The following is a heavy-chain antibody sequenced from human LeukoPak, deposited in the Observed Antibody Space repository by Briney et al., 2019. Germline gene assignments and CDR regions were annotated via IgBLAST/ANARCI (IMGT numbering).Heavy chain of an antibody. CDR1: GGSISSYY. V-gene: IGHV4-59*08. Sequence: SETLSLTCTVSGGSISSYYWSWIRQPPGKGLEWIGYIYYSGSTNYNPSLKSRVTISVDTSKNQFSLKLSSVTAADTAVYYCARGLTALDYWGQGTLVTVSS. CDR3: ARGLTALDY. J-gene: IGHJ4*02. CDR2: IYYSGST. D-gene: IGHD3-16*01.